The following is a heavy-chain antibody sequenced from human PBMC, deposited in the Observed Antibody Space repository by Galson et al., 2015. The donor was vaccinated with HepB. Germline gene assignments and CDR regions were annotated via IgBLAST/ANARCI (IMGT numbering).Heavy chain of an antibody. CDR3: ARFMLAAGRALEN. J-gene: IGHJ4*02. Sequence: SLRLSCATSGFTFGSFWMTWVPQAPGKGLGWVANIRTDGSEKYYADSVKGRFTISRDNAEKSVYLQMNSLRVEDTAVYFCARFMLAAGRALENWGQGTLVTVSS. CDR2: IRTDGSEK. D-gene: IGHD3-16*01. CDR1: GFTFGSFW. V-gene: IGHV3-7*03.